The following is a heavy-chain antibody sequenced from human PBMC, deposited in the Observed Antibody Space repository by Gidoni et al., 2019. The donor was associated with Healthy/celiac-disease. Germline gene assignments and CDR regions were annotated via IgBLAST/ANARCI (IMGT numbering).Heavy chain of an antibody. CDR3: AGVYGDYEFDY. CDR2: IKQDGSEK. Sequence: EVQLVESGGGLVQPGGSLRLSCAASGFTFSSYWMSWVRQAPGKGLGWVANIKQDGSEKYYVDSVKGRFTISRDNAKNSLYLQMNSLRAEDTAVYYCAGVYGDYEFDYWGQGTLVTVSS. D-gene: IGHD4-17*01. J-gene: IGHJ4*02. CDR1: GFTFSSYW. V-gene: IGHV3-7*01.